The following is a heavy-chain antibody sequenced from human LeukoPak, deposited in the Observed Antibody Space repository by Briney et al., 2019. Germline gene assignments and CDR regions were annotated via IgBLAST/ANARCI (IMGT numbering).Heavy chain of an antibody. D-gene: IGHD5-24*01. J-gene: IGHJ4*02. Sequence: GGSLRLSCAASGFTFSTYWMTWVRQAPGKGLEWVANINQEGSETYYVDSVKGRFTISRDNTRDSLYLQMNSLRAEDTAVYYCARHMERWQQFTRSLDYWGQGTLVTVPS. CDR2: INQEGSET. V-gene: IGHV3-7*01. CDR3: ARHMERWQQFTRSLDY. CDR1: GFTFSTYW.